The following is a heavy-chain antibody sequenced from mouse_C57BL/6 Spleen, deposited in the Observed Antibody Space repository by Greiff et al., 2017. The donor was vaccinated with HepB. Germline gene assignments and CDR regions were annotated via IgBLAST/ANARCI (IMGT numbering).Heavy chain of an antibody. CDR2: IDPANGNT. CDR1: GINIKNTY. CDR3: VGDYYYGSRYYFDY. Sequence: EVQLQQSVAELVRPGASVKLSCTASGINIKNTYMHWVKQRPEQGLEWIGRIDPANGNTKYAPKFQGKATITADTSSNTAYLQLSSLTSEDTAIYYCVGDYYYGSRYYFDYWGQGTTLTVSS. V-gene: IGHV14-3*01. D-gene: IGHD1-1*01. J-gene: IGHJ2*01.